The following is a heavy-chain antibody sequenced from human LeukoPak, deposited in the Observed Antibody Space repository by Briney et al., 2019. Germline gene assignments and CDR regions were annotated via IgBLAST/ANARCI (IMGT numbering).Heavy chain of an antibody. D-gene: IGHD6-13*01. J-gene: IGHJ4*02. V-gene: IGHV1-2*02. CDR2: INPNSGGT. CDR3: ARVLGSSWYWGYYFDY. CDR1: GYTFTGYY. Sequence: ASVKVSCKASGYTFTGYYMHWVRQAPGQGLEWMGWINPNSGGTNYAQKFQGRVTMTRDTSISTAYMELSRLRSDDTAVYYCARVLGSSWYWGYYFDYWGQGTLVTVSS.